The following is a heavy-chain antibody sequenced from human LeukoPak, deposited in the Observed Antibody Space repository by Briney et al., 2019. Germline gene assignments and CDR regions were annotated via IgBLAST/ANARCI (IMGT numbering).Heavy chain of an antibody. CDR3: ARDRAVTPYFDY. V-gene: IGHV3-21*01. J-gene: IGHJ4*02. CDR2: ISPDSNYK. D-gene: IGHD4-11*01. CDR1: GFTFSTYS. Sequence: PGGSLRLSCAASGFTFSTYSMNWLRLAPGKGLEWVSSISPDSNYKYYVDSVKGRFTISRDNAKSSLYLQMNSLRAEDTAVYYCARDRAVTPYFDYWGQGTLVTVSS.